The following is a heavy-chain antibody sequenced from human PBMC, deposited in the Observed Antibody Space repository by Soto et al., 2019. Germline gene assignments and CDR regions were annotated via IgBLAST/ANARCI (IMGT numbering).Heavy chain of an antibody. CDR1: GFTFSSCT. D-gene: IGHD2-15*01. CDR3: SGCSGGACHQNYGMDV. CDR2: ISPSTSHI. Sequence: EVHLVESGGGLVKPGGSLRLSCAVSGFTFSSCTMNWVRQAPGKGLDWVSSISPSTSHIYYADSVKGRFTISRDNAKNSLFLQMNSRSAEVTAVYYCSGCSGGACHQNYGMDVWGQGTTVTVSS. V-gene: IGHV3-21*01. J-gene: IGHJ6*02.